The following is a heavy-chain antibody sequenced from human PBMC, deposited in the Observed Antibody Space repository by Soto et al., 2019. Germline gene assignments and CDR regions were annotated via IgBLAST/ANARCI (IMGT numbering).Heavy chain of an antibody. J-gene: IGHJ6*02. CDR1: GGTFSSYA. CDR3: ARDLCWSAAARDVMDV. Sequence: ASVKVSCKASGGTFSSYAISWVRQAPGQGLEWMGGIIPIFGTANYAQKFQGRVTITADESTRTAYMELSSLRSEDTAVYYCARDLCWSAAARDVMDVWGQGTTVTVSS. V-gene: IGHV1-69*13. CDR2: IIPIFGTA. D-gene: IGHD6-13*01.